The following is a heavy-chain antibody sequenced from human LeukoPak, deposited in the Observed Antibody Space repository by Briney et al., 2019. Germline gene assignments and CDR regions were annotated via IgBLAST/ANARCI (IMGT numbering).Heavy chain of an antibody. J-gene: IGHJ4*02. CDR3: ASGYVWGSYRTNHQYDY. V-gene: IGHV4-34*01. CDR2: INHSGST. D-gene: IGHD3-16*02. CDR1: GGSFSGYY. Sequence: SETLSLTCAVYGGSFSGYYWSWIRQPPGKGLEWIGEINHSGSTNYNPSLKSRVTISVDTSKNQFSLKLSSVTAADTAVYYCASGYVWGSYRTNHQYDYWGQGTLVTVSS.